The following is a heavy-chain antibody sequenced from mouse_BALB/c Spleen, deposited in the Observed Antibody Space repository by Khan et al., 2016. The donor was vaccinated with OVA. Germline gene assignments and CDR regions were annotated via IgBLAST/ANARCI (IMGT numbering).Heavy chain of an antibody. CDR3: TRSGSSAWFAY. CDR1: GFNIKDYY. CDR2: IDPENGNT. V-gene: IGHV14-1*02. J-gene: IGHJ3*01. Sequence: VQLQQSGAELVRPGASVKLSCKASGFNIKDYYIHWVKQRPEQGLEWIGWIDPENGNTIYDPKFLGKASITSDTSSNTAYLQLSSLTSEDTAVYYCTRSGSSAWFAYWGQGTLVTVSA. D-gene: IGHD1-3*01.